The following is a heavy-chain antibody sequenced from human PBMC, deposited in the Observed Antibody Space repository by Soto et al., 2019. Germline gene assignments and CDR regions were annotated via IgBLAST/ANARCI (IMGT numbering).Heavy chain of an antibody. D-gene: IGHD3-10*01. CDR3: ARHGSGSYYNGY. J-gene: IGHJ4*02. CDR2: ISSSSSYI. Sequence: GGSLRLSCAASGFTFSSYSMNWVRQAPGKGLEWVSSISSSSSYIYYADSVKGRFTISRDNAKNSLYLQMNSLRAEDTAVYYCARHGSGSYYNGYWGQGTLVTVSS. V-gene: IGHV3-21*01. CDR1: GFTFSSYS.